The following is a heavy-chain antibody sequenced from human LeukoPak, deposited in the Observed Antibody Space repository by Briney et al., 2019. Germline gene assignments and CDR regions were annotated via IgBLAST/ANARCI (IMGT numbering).Heavy chain of an antibody. Sequence: SETLSLTCTVSGGSISSGGYYWNWIRLPPGKGLEWIGYIHHSGSNYYNPPLKSRVTMSVDMSKNQFSLKLSSVTAADTAVYYCARIRTTVDPWGQGTLVTVSS. V-gene: IGHV4-30-2*01. CDR1: GGSISSGGYY. J-gene: IGHJ5*02. D-gene: IGHD4-11*01. CDR3: ARIRTTVDP. CDR2: IHHSGSN.